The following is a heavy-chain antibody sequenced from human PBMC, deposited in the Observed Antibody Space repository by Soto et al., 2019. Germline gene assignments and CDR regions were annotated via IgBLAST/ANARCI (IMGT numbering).Heavy chain of an antibody. CDR1: GGTFSSYA. Sequence: QVQLVQSGAEVKKPGSSVKVSCKASGGTFSSYAISWVRQAPGQGLAWMGGLIPIFGTAHYAQKFQGRVTITEEESTSTAYMELSGLRSEDTAVYYCARADCSGGSCADYYYGMDVWGQGTTVTVSS. CDR2: LIPIFGTA. V-gene: IGHV1-69*01. D-gene: IGHD2-15*01. J-gene: IGHJ6*02. CDR3: ARADCSGGSCADYYYGMDV.